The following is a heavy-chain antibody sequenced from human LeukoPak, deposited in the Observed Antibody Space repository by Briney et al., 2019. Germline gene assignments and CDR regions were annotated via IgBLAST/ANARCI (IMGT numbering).Heavy chain of an antibody. CDR2: ISGSGGST. D-gene: IGHD4-11*01. V-gene: IGHV3-23*01. CDR3: AKDEGTVPFGY. Sequence: GGSLRLSCAASGFTFSSYAVSWVSQAPGGGMEWVSAISGSGGSTYYADSVNGRFTISRDNSKNTLYLQMNSLRAEDTAVYYCAKDEGTVPFGYWGQGTLVTVSS. CDR1: GFTFSSYA. J-gene: IGHJ4*02.